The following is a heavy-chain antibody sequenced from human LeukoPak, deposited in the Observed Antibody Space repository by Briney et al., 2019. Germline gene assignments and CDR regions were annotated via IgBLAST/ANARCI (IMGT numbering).Heavy chain of an antibody. J-gene: IGHJ1*01. Sequence: ASVKVSCKASGYTFISHGISWVRQAPGQGLEWMGWISAYNGNTNYAQKLQGRVTMTTDTSASTAYMELRSLRSDDTAVYYCARAPGEYYDSSGYYREYFHHWGQGALVTVSS. D-gene: IGHD3-22*01. CDR2: ISAYNGNT. V-gene: IGHV1-18*01. CDR3: ARAPGEYYDSSGYYREYFHH. CDR1: GYTFISHG.